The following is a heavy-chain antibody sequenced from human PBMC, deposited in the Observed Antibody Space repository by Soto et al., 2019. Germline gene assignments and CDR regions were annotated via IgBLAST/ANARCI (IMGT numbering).Heavy chain of an antibody. CDR1: GGSFSGYY. CDR3: ARVPDYCDFDD. V-gene: IGHV4-34*01. Sequence: SETLSLTCAVYGGSFSGYYWSWIRQPPGKGLEWIGEINHSGSTNYNPSLKSRVTISVDTSKNQSSLKLSSVTAADTAVYYCARVPDYCDFDDWGQGTTVTVSS. J-gene: IGHJ4*01. CDR2: INHSGST. D-gene: IGHD4-17*01.